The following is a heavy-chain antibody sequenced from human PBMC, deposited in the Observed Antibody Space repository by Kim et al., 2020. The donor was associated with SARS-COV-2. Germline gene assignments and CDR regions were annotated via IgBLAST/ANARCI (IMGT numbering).Heavy chain of an antibody. J-gene: IGHJ5*02. CDR3: ARVLGDHGDYSYNWFHP. CDR1: GFIFRGFW. D-gene: IGHD4-17*01. Sequence: GGSLRLSCASSGFIFRGFWMSWVRQAPGRGLEWVANINQDGSDAFYVDSVKGRFTISRDNTKKSLYLQMSSLRVADTAVYYCARVLGDHGDYSYNWFHPWGQGTLVTVSS. V-gene: IGHV3-7*01. CDR2: INQDGSDA.